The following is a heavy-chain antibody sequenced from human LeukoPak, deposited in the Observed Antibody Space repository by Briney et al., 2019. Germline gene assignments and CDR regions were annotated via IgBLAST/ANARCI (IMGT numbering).Heavy chain of an antibody. CDR2: ISGSGGST. D-gene: IGHD6-19*01. V-gene: IGHV3-23*01. CDR1: GFTFSDYY. J-gene: IGHJ4*02. CDR3: AKGVGSGWPNYFDY. Sequence: PGGSLRLSCAASGFTFSDYYMSWIRQAPGKGLEWVSAISGSGGSTYYADSVKGRFTISRDNSKNTLYLQMNSLRAEDTAVYYCAKGVGSGWPNYFDYWGQGTLVTVSS.